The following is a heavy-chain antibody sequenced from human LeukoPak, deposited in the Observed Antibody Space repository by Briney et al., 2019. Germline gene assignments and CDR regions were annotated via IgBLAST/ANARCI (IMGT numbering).Heavy chain of an antibody. V-gene: IGHV1-2*02. D-gene: IGHD2-15*01. CDR1: GYTFTGYY. CDR2: INPNSGGT. J-gene: IGHJ5*02. Sequence: ASVKVSCKASGYTFTGYYMHWVRQAPGQGLEWMGWINPNSGGTNYAQKFQGRVTMTRDTSISTAYMELSRLRSDDTAVYYCARPSLDYCSGGSCYWFDPWGQGTLVTVSS. CDR3: ARPSLDYCSGGSCYWFDP.